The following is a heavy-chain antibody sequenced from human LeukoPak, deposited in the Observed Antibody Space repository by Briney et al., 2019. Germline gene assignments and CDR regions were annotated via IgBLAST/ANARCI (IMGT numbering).Heavy chain of an antibody. Sequence: AGGSLRLSCAASGFTFSSYAMSWVRQAPGKGLEWVSAISGSGGSTYYADSVKGRFTISRDNSKNTLYLQMNSLRAEDTAVYYCAKLSTVTDYFDYWGQGTLVTVSS. J-gene: IGHJ4*02. CDR2: ISGSGGST. CDR1: GFTFSSYA. V-gene: IGHV3-23*01. D-gene: IGHD4-17*01. CDR3: AKLSTVTDYFDY.